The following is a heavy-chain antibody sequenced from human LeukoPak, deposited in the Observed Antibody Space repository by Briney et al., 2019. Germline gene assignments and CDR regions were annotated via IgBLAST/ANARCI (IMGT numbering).Heavy chain of an antibody. CDR3: ATYSSLNRREFQF. CDR2: IKTDGSEK. CDR1: GFTFSSYS. J-gene: IGHJ1*01. Sequence: GGSLRLSCAASGFTFSSYSMNWVRQAPGKGLQWVANIKTDGSEKYYVDSVKGRFTISRDNAKNSLYLQMNSLRAEDTAVYYCATYSSLNRREFQFWGQGTLLTVSS. V-gene: IGHV3-7*01. D-gene: IGHD3-22*01.